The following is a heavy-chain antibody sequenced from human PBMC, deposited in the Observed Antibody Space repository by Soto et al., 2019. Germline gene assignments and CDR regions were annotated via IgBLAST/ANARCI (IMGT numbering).Heavy chain of an antibody. J-gene: IGHJ3*01. CDR3: TTDGSFGGVVVAFHL. CDR2: IKSRAAGGAI. Sequence: EVQMVESGGGLVKPGGPLRLSVPVSGSSFRDAWRNWVGQPPGKGLEWVGRIKSRAAGGAIDYAAPVKGRFTISRDDSEDTLYLQINSLKTEDTAMYYCTTDGSFGGVVVAFHLWGQGTMLSVSS. D-gene: IGHD3-10*01. V-gene: IGHV3-15*07. CDR1: GSSFRDAW.